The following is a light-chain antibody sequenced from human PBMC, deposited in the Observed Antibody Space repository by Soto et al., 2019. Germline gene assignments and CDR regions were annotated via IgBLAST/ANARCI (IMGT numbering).Light chain of an antibody. CDR3: QQYSNWRQT. Sequence: EIVMTQAPPTLSVSPGERATLSCRASQSVSSNLAWYQQKPGQAPRLLIYGASTRATGIPARFSGSGSGTEFTLTISSLQSEDFAVYYCQQYSNWRQTFVQGTKLAV. V-gene: IGKV3-15*01. CDR1: QSVSSN. CDR2: GAS. J-gene: IGKJ2*01.